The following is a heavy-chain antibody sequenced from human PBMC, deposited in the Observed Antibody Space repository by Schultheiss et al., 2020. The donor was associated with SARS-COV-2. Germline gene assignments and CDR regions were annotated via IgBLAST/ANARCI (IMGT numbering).Heavy chain of an antibody. CDR3: AKNMGVEMAAHMDV. CDR1: GFTFGDYA. D-gene: IGHD5-24*01. Sequence: GGSLRLSCTASGFTFGDYAMSWFRQAPGKGLEWVGFIRSKAYGGTTEYAASVKGRFTISRDDSKSIAYLQMNSLKTEDAAVYYCAKNMGVEMAAHMDVWGQGTTVTVSS. V-gene: IGHV3-49*03. J-gene: IGHJ6*02. CDR2: IRSKAYGGTT.